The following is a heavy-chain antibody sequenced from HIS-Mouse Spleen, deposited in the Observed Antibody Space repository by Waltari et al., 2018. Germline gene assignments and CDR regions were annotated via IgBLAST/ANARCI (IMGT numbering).Heavy chain of an antibody. CDR2: INNRGST. J-gene: IGHJ4*02. CDR1: GGSFSGYY. D-gene: IGHD1-26*01. V-gene: IGHV4-34*01. Sequence: QVQLQQWGAGLLKPSETLSLTCAVYGGSFSGYYWSWIRQPPGKGLEWIGEINNRGSTNYHPSLKRRVTISVDTSKNQFSLKLSSVTAADTAVYYCARMGPASGSYGDYWGQGTLVTVSS. CDR3: ARMGPASGSYGDY.